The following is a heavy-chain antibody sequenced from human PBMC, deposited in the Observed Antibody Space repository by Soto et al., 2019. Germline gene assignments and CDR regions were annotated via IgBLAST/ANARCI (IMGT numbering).Heavy chain of an antibody. Sequence: SVKVSCKASGGTLSSYAMSWVRQAPGQGLAWLGGIIPIFGAAYYAESHQGRVTITADESTNTAYMELSSLRFEDTAVYYCARGEQTGYLKTLTYNVTDVWGQGTTVTV. D-gene: IGHD1-1*01. CDR1: GGTLSSYA. CDR3: ARGEQTGYLKTLTYNVTDV. J-gene: IGHJ6*02. CDR2: IIPIFGAA. V-gene: IGHV1-69*13.